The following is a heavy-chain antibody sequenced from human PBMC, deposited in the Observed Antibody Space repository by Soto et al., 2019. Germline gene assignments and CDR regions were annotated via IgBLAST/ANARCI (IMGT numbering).Heavy chain of an antibody. CDR1: GFTFSSYS. D-gene: IGHD5-12*01. Sequence: EVQLVESGGGLVQPGGSLRLSCAASGFTFSSYSMNWVHQAPGKGLEWVSYISSSSSTIYYAGSVKGRFTISRDNAKNSLYLQMNSLRAEDTAVYYCARADSGYAHGYYYYGMDVWGQGTTVTVSS. J-gene: IGHJ6*02. CDR2: ISSSSSTI. V-gene: IGHV3-48*01. CDR3: ARADSGYAHGYYYYGMDV.